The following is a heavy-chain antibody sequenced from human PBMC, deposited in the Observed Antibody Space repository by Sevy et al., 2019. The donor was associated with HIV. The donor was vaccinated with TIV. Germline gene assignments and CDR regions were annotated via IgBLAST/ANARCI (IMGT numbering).Heavy chain of an antibody. CDR2: VSSSADTI. V-gene: IGHV3-48*03. CDR1: GFMFSSYE. D-gene: IGHD3-3*01. CDR3: AKRGGQYDLGMDV. J-gene: IGHJ6*02. Sequence: GGSLRLSCAASGFMFSSYEMNWVRQAPGKGLEWVSYVSSSADTIYYADSVRGRFTISRDNAKKSLYLQMNSLRAEDTAVYYCAKRGGQYDLGMDVWGQGTTVTVSS.